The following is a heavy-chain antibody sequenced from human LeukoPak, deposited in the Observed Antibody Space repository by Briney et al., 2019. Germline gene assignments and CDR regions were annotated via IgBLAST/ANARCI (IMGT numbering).Heavy chain of an antibody. D-gene: IGHD1-1*01. CDR3: ARDRHWNQGNFDY. V-gene: IGHV1-2*02. J-gene: IGHJ4*02. Sequence: ASVKVSCKASGYTFTGYYIHWVRQAPGQGLEWMGWINPNSGGTNYAQKFQGRVTMTRDTSINTAFMELSRLRSDDTAVYYCARDRHWNQGNFDYWGQGTLVTVSS. CDR2: INPNSGGT. CDR1: GYTFTGYY.